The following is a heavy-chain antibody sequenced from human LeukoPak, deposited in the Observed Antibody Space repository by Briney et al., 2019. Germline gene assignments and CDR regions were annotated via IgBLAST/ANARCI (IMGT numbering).Heavy chain of an antibody. J-gene: IGHJ4*02. V-gene: IGHV3-48*04. CDR2: IGGWSDPI. Sequence: AGGSLRLSCRVSGFTFSSYGMNWVRQAPGKGLEWVAYIGGWSDPIDYADSVKGRFTVSRDNGDSTLYLQMDSLRVGDKALYYCARDPGFAVARWGQGARVIVSS. CDR1: GFTFSSYG. CDR3: ARDPGFAVAR.